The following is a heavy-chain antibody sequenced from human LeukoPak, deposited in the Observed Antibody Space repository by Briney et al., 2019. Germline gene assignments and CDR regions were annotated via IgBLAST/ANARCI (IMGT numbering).Heavy chain of an antibody. CDR2: ISAGGST. CDR3: ARWATAPRLFDY. D-gene: IGHD5-12*01. CDR1: GGSISSGSYY. Sequence: PSQTLSLTCTVSGGSISSGSYYWSWIRQPAGKGLEWIRRISAGGSTNYNPSLKSRVTISVDTSKNQFSLNLNSVTAADTAVYYCARWATAPRLFDYWGQGTLVTVSS. V-gene: IGHV4-61*02. J-gene: IGHJ4*02.